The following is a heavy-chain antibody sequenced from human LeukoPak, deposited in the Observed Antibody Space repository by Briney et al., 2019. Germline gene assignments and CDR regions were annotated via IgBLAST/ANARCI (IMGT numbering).Heavy chain of an antibody. CDR3: ARDQPGGDAFDI. CDR1: GYTFTSYG. Sequence: ASVKVSCKASGYTFTSYGISWVRQAPGQGLEWMGWISVYNGNTNYAQKLQGRVTMTTDTSTSTAYMELRSLRSDDTAVYYCARDQPGGDAFDIWGQGTMVTVCS. V-gene: IGHV1-18*01. J-gene: IGHJ3*02. CDR2: ISVYNGNT.